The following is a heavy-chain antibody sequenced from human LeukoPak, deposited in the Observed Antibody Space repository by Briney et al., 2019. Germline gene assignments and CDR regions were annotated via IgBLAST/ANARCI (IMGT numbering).Heavy chain of an antibody. J-gene: IGHJ4*02. V-gene: IGHV3-49*04. D-gene: IGHD1-26*01. CDR2: IRSRPYGGTT. CDR1: GFTFGDYA. CDR3: TSDRVGATSPFDY. Sequence: GGSLRLSCTASGFTFGDYAMSWVRQAPGKGLEWLGFIRSRPYGGTTEYAASVKGRFTISRDDSKSIAFLQMNSLKTEDTAVYYCTSDRVGATSPFDYWGQGTLVTVSS.